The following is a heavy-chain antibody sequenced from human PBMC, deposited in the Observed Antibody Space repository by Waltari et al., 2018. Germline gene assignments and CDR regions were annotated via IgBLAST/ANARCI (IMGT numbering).Heavy chain of an antibody. CDR3: ARGGGSHFKLYYYGMDV. D-gene: IGHD1-26*01. Sequence: EVQLVETGGGLIQPGGSLRLSCAASGFPVSGTYMSWVRQAPGKGLEGVSVIYGGGSTYYAGSVNGRFTISRDNSKNTLYLQMNSLRAEDTAVYYCARGGGSHFKLYYYGMDVWGQGTTVTVSS. J-gene: IGHJ6*02. CDR2: IYGGGST. V-gene: IGHV3-53*02. CDR1: GFPVSGTY.